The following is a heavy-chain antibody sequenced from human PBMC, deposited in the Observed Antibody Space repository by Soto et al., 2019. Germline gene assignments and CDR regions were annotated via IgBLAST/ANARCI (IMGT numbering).Heavy chain of an antibody. Sequence: SETLSLTCAVYGGSFSGYYWSWIRQPPGKGLEWIGEINHSGSTNYNPSLKSRVTISVDTSKNQFSLKLSSVTAADTAVYYCARGNNGYSYGSGCAFDIWGQGTMVTVS. J-gene: IGHJ3*02. D-gene: IGHD5-18*01. CDR1: GGSFSGYY. CDR2: INHSGST. CDR3: ARGNNGYSYGSGCAFDI. V-gene: IGHV4-34*01.